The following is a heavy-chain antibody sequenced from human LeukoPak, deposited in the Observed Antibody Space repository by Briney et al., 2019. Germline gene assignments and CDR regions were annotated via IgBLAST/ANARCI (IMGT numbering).Heavy chain of an antibody. J-gene: IGHJ4*02. D-gene: IGHD6-13*01. CDR1: GASFSGYY. CDR3: AKQSAGSAAWYSLHYDF. V-gene: IGHV3-23*01. CDR2: VDGGGGGT. Sequence: ETLSLTCAVYGASFSGYYWSWIRQAPGRGLEWVSRVDGGGGGTYYADSVKGRFTISRDNSKDTLYLQMNGLRAEDTAVYFCAKQSAGSAAWYSLHYDFWGQGTLVTVSS.